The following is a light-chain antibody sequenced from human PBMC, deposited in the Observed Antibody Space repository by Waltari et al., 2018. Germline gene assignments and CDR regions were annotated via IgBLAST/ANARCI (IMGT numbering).Light chain of an antibody. CDR2: GAS. J-gene: IGKJ1*01. CDR1: QSVSSSY. CDR3: QQYDSSPWT. V-gene: IGKV3-20*01. Sequence: EIVLTQSPGTLSLSPGERATLSCSASQSVSSSYLAWYQQKPGQAPRVLIHGASNRATGIPDRFSGSGSGTDFTLTISRLEPEDFAVYYCQQYDSSPWTFGQGTKVEIK.